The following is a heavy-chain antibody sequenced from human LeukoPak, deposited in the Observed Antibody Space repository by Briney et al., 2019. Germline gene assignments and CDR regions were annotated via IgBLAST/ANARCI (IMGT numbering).Heavy chain of an antibody. V-gene: IGHV3-30*18. CDR1: GFTFSSYG. CDR2: ISYDGSNK. Sequence: GGSLRLSCAASGFTFSSYGMHWVRQAPGKGLEWVAGISYDGSNKYYADSVKGRFTISRDNSKNTLYLQMNSLRAEDTAVYYCAKDPVAAAGSGASDIWGQGTMVTVSS. CDR3: AKDPVAAAGSGASDI. J-gene: IGHJ3*02. D-gene: IGHD6-13*01.